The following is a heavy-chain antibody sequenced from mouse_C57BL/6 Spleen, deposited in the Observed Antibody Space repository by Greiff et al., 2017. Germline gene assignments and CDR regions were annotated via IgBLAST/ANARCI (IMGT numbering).Heavy chain of an antibody. CDR3: ANSKNFDD. CDR1: GFTFSDYG. J-gene: IGHJ2*01. CDR2: ISSGSSTI. Sequence: VQLKQSGGGLVKPGGSLKLSCAASGFTFSDYGMHWVRQAPEKGLEWVAYISSGSSTIYYADTVKGRFTISRDNAKNTLFLQMTSLRSEDTAMYYCANSKNFDDWGQGTTLTVSS. V-gene: IGHV5-17*01. D-gene: IGHD2-5*01.